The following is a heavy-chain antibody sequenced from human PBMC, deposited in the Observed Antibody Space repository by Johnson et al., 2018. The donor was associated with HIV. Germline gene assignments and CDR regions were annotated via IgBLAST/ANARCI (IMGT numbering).Heavy chain of an antibody. V-gene: IGHV3-7*05. CDR3: ARSQPEEYSSSSDAFDI. CDR2: INRDGSEK. CDR1: GFSFSSYW. J-gene: IGHJ3*02. Sequence: VQLVESGGGLVQPGGSLRLSCAASGFSFSSYWMSWVRQAPGKGLAWVANINRDGSEKYYVDSVKGRFTISIDNTNNSLYLQMNSLRAEDTAVYYCARSQPEEYSSSSDAFDIWGQGTMVTVSS. D-gene: IGHD6-6*01.